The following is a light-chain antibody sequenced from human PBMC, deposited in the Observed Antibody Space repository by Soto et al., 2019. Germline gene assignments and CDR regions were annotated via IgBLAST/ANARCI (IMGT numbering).Light chain of an antibody. CDR2: RAS. CDR1: QSVNSN. J-gene: IGKJ1*01. CDR3: QQYNNWPRT. Sequence: EIVMTQSPATLSVSPREIVTLSCRASQSVNSNLAWYQQKPGQAHRLLIYRASTRATGFPARSSGSGSGTDFTLTIAGLHSEDFAVHSCQQYNNWPRTFGQGTKVDIK. V-gene: IGKV3-15*01.